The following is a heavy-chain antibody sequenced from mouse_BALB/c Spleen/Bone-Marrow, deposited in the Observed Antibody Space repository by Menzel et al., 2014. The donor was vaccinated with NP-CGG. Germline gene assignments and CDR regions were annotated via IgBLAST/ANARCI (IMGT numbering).Heavy chain of an antibody. Sequence: QVQLKQSGAELMRPGASVKISCKATGYTFRNYWIEWVKQRPGHGLEWIGEILPGSYSTNYNEKLKGKATFTADRSSNTAYMQLSSLTSEDSAVYYCARRGGYPWFAYWGQGTLVTVSA. CDR2: ILPGSYST. CDR1: GYTFRNYW. D-gene: IGHD2-2*01. V-gene: IGHV1-9*01. J-gene: IGHJ3*01. CDR3: ARRGGYPWFAY.